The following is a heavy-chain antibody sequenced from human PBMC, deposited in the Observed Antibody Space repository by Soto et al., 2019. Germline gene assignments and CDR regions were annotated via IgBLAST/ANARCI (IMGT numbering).Heavy chain of an antibody. CDR3: AGHCSSPRCYDGMDV. J-gene: IGHJ6*02. Sequence: VQLVESGGGLVKPGGSLRLSCTASGFTFSSYSMNWVRQAPGKGLEWVSSISASGDYIFYIDSLKGRLTISRDNAKNSLYLQRNSLRAEDTAVYDCAGHCSSPRCYDGMDVWGQGTTVTVSS. D-gene: IGHD2-2*01. CDR1: GFTFSSYS. CDR2: ISASGDYI. V-gene: IGHV3-21*01.